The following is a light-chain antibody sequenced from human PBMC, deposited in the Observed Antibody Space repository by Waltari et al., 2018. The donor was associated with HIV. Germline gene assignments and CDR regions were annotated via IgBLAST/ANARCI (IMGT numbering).Light chain of an antibody. CDR1: QISSGY. CDR2: HAS. CDR3: QLFGSLTWT. J-gene: IGKJ1*01. Sequence: EIVLTQSPDTLSLSPGERATLSCRASQISSGYLAWYQQKPGQAPRLLLYHASTRATGIPDRFSGRGSGTDFTLTISRLEPEDFAVYYCQLFGSLTWTFGQGTKVEIK. V-gene: IGKV3-20*01.